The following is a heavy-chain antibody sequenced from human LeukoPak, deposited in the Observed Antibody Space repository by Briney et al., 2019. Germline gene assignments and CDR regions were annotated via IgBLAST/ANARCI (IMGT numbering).Heavy chain of an antibody. CDR1: GFNFSTYN. Sequence: PGGSLRLSCAASGFNFSTYNVNWVRQAPGKGLDWVSYISSSSRTRYYADSVKGRFTISRDNAKDSLYLQMNSLRAEDTAVYYCVRESIGFDNWGQGTLVTVSS. D-gene: IGHD2-15*01. V-gene: IGHV3-48*04. CDR3: VRESIGFDN. CDR2: ISSSSRTR. J-gene: IGHJ4*02.